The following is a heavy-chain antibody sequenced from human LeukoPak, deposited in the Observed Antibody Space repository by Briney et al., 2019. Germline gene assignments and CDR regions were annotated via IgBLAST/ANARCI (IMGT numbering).Heavy chain of an antibody. CDR1: GFTFDDYA. CDR3: AKAGGTMVRGVRYWFDP. CDR2: MSWNIGSI. D-gene: IGHD3-10*01. Sequence: PGGSLRLSCAASGFTFDDYAMPWVRQAPGKGLEWVSGMSWNIGSIGYADSVKGRFTISRDNAKDYLYLQMNSLRAEDTALYYCAKAGGTMVRGVRYWFDPWGQGTLVTVSS. J-gene: IGHJ5*02. V-gene: IGHV3-9*01.